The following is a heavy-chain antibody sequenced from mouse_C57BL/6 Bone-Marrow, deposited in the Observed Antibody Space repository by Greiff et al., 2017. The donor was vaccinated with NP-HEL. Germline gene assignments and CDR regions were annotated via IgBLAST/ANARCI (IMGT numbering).Heavy chain of an antibody. J-gene: IGHJ2*01. V-gene: IGHV1-72*01. CDR2: IDANSGGN. D-gene: IGHD1-1*01. CDR1: GYTFTSYL. CDR3: ARYYYGSSSFDY. Sequence: QVQLQQPGAELVKPGASVKLSCKASGYTFTSYLMHWVQQRPGRGLEWIGRIDANSGGNKYNEKFKSKVTMTVDKPYSTAYMQLNSLTSEDSAVYYSARYYYGSSSFDYWGQGTTLTVSS.